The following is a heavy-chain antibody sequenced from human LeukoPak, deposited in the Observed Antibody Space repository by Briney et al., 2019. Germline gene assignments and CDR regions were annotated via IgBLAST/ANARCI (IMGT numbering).Heavy chain of an antibody. CDR1: GYTFTSYG. Sequence: ASVKVSCKASGYTFTSYGISWVRQAPGQGLEWMGWISGHNGNTNYAQKLQGRVTTTTDTSTSTAYMELRSLRSDDTAVYYCARDTRFGEEGQKNAFDIWGQGTMVTVSS. V-gene: IGHV1-18*01. J-gene: IGHJ3*02. CDR3: ARDTRFGEEGQKNAFDI. CDR2: ISGHNGNT. D-gene: IGHD3-10*01.